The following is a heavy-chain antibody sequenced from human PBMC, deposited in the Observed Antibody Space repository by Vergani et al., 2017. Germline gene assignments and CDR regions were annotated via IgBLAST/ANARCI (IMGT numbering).Heavy chain of an antibody. CDR1: GYTFTSYD. J-gene: IGHJ4*02. CDR2: MNPNSGNT. D-gene: IGHD6-13*01. Sequence: VQLAQSGAEVKKPGASVKVSCKAAGYTFTSYDINWVRQATGQGLEGMGWMNPNSGNTGYAQKFQGRVTMTRKTSISTAYMELSSLRSDDTAVYYCVTGRGIYWGQGTLVTVSS. V-gene: IGHV1-8*01. CDR3: VTGRGIY.